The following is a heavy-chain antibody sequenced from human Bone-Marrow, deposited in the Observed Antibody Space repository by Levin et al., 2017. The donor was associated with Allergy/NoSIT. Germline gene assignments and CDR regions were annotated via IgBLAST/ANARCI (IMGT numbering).Heavy chain of an antibody. CDR2: IWYSGSRQ. Sequence: PGGSLRLSCAASGFTFTSYGMHWVRQAPGKGLEWVAVIWYSGSRQYYGESVKGRFTISRDSSKNTLFLQMNNLTVEDTAVYYCAKEDYGDYVLDSWGQGTLLTV. CDR3: AKEDYGDYVLDS. V-gene: IGHV3-33*06. D-gene: IGHD4-17*01. CDR1: GFTFTSYG. J-gene: IGHJ4*02.